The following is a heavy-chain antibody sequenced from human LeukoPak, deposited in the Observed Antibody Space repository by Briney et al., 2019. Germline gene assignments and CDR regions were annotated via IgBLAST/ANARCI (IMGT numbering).Heavy chain of an antibody. D-gene: IGHD6-19*01. Sequence: ASVKVSCKTSGYTFTSYSISWVRQAPGQGLEWMGWISTYNGNTNYAQKLQGRVTMTTDTSTSTAYMELRSLRSDDTAVYYCARDYSSGWPNFDYWGQGTLVTVSS. CDR3: ARDYSSGWPNFDY. CDR1: GYTFTSYS. J-gene: IGHJ4*02. CDR2: ISTYNGNT. V-gene: IGHV1-18*01.